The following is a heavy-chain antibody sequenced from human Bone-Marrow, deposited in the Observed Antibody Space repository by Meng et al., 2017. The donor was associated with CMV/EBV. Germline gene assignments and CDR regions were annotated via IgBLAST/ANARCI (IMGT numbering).Heavy chain of an antibody. CDR1: GYIHTSYF. J-gene: IGHJ4*02. CDR3: ASDRVIVVAPAAEEDY. Sequence: ASVKVSCKTSGYIHTSYFMHWVRQAPGQGLEWMGVIDPSGDSKTYAQKFQGKVTMTMDTSTNTIYMELSSLRSEDTAIYYSASDRVIVVAPAAEEDYWGQGTLVTVSS. CDR2: IDPSGDSK. D-gene: IGHD2-2*01. V-gene: IGHV1-46*01.